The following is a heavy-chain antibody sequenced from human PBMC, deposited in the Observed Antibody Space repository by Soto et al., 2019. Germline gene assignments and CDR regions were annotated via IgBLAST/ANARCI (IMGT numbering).Heavy chain of an antibody. J-gene: IGHJ3*02. CDR2: INPSGGST. CDR1: GYTFTSYY. CDR3: ARVDYYDSSGYAFDT. D-gene: IGHD3-22*01. Sequence: ASVKVSCKASGYTFTSYYMHWVRQAPGQGLEWMGIINPSGGSTSYAQKFQGRVTMTRDTSTSTVYMELSSLRSEDTAVYYRARVDYYDSSGYAFDTWGHGTTVTVSS. V-gene: IGHV1-46*03.